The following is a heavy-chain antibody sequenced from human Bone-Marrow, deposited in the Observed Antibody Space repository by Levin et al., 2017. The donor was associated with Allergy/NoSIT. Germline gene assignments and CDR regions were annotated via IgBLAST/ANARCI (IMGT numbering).Heavy chain of an antibody. J-gene: IGHJ6*02. CDR1: GFNFRGYS. V-gene: IGHV3-48*01. CDR3: ARAKNYYDDSGSSMDV. Sequence: GGSLRLSCAASGFNFRGYSMNWVRQAPGKGLEWLSYISSSSATIKYADSVKGRFTISRDNAKNSLYLQMNSLRAEDTAVYYCARAKNYYDDSGSSMDVWGQGTTVTVSS. CDR2: ISSSSATI. D-gene: IGHD3-22*01.